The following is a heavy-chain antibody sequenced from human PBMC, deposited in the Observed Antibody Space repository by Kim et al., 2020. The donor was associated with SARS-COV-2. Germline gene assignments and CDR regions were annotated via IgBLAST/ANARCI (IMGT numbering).Heavy chain of an antibody. V-gene: IGHV3-23*01. CDR3: AKVPPNYYDSSGQPYYFDD. Sequence: GGSLRLSCAASGFTFSSYAMSWVRQAPGKGLEWVSAISGSGGSTYYADSVKGRFTISRDNSKNTLYLQMNSLRAEDTAVYYCAKVPPNYYDSSGQPYYFDDWGQGTLVTVSS. CDR1: GFTFSSYA. D-gene: IGHD3-22*01. J-gene: IGHJ4*02. CDR2: ISGSGGST.